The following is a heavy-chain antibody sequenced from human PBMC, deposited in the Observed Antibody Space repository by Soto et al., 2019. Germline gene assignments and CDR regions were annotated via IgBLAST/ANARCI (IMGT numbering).Heavy chain of an antibody. D-gene: IGHD3-16*01. J-gene: IGHJ3*02. Sequence: QVQLQESGPGLVKPSETLSLTCTVSGGSISSYYWSWIRQPPGKGLEWIGYIYYSGSTNYNPSRKIRVTISVDTSKNQFSLKLSSVTAADTAVYYCARRYGWAFDIWGQGTMVTVSS. CDR2: IYYSGST. CDR3: ARRYGWAFDI. CDR1: GGSISSYY. V-gene: IGHV4-59*08.